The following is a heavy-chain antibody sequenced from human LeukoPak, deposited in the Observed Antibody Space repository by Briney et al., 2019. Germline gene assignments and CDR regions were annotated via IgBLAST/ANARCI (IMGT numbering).Heavy chain of an antibody. Sequence: GGSLRLSCAASGFTFSDYYMSWIRQAPGKGLERVSYISSSSSYTNYADSVKGRFTISRDNAKNSLYLQMNSLRAEDTAVYYCARVGGGYYFDYWGQGTLVTVSS. V-gene: IGHV3-11*06. D-gene: IGHD3-16*01. CDR3: ARVGGGYYFDY. CDR1: GFTFSDYY. J-gene: IGHJ4*02. CDR2: ISSSSSYT.